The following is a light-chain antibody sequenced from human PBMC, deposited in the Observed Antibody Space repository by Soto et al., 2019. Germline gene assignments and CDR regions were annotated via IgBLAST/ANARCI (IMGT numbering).Light chain of an antibody. CDR2: DVS. CDR3: CSYVGSYTLV. V-gene: IGLV2-11*01. CDR1: SSDVGGYNS. J-gene: IGLJ2*01. Sequence: QSALTQPRSVSGSPGQSVTISCTGTSSDVGGYNSVSWYQQHPGKAPRLMIYDVSKRPSGVPDRFSGSKSGNTASLTISGLQAEDEADYYCCSYVGSYTLVFGGGTKVTVL.